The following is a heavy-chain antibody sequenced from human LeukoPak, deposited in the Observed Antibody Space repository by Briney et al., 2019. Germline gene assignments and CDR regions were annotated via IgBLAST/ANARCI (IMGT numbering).Heavy chain of an antibody. CDR2: ISGGGSTI. V-gene: IGHV3-48*04. J-gene: IGHJ4*02. CDR3: ARDHHDSRGYYSVDY. Sequence: GGLRLSCAASGFTLSAYSMNWVRQAPGKGLEWVSYISGGGSTIYYADSVKGRFTISRDNAKNSLYLQMNSLRADDTAVYYCARDHHDSRGYYSVDYWGQGTLVTVSS. D-gene: IGHD3-22*01. CDR1: GFTLSAYS.